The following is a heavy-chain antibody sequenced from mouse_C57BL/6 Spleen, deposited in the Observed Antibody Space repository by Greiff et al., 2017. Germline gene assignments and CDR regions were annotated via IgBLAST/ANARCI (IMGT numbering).Heavy chain of an antibody. D-gene: IGHD2-4*01. J-gene: IGHJ4*01. CDR3: AREEDDYDCAMDY. CDR2: INPNNGGT. Sequence: VQLQQSGPELVKPGASVKMSCKASGYTFTDYNMHWVKQSHGKSLEWIGYINPNNGGTSYNQKFKGKATLTVNKSSSTAYMELRSLTSEDSAVYYCAREEDDYDCAMDYGGQGTSVTVSS. CDR1: GYTFTDYN. V-gene: IGHV1-22*01.